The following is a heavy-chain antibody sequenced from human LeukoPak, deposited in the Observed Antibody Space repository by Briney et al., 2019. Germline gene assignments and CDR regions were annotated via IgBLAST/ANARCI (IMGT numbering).Heavy chain of an antibody. CDR1: GFTFDSYG. CDR3: AKDRTYNYGTHDAFDI. V-gene: IGHV3-30*18. CDR2: ISYDESNK. Sequence: VGSLRLSCAASGFTFDSYGMHWVRQAPGKGLEWVAVISYDESNKYYVDSVKGRFTISRGNSKSTLYLQMNSLRPEDTAVYYCAKDRTYNYGTHDAFDIWGPGTMVTVSS. D-gene: IGHD1-20*01. J-gene: IGHJ3*02.